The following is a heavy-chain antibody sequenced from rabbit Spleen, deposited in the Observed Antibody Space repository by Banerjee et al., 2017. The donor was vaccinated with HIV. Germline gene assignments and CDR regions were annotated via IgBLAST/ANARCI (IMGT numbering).Heavy chain of an antibody. CDR2: IDSGSSGFT. CDR1: GVSFSLSSY. D-gene: IGHD8-1*01. CDR3: ARDAGTSFSTYGMDL. Sequence: QSLEESGGDLVKPGASLTLTCTASGVSFSLSSYMCWVRQAPGKGLEWIACIDSGSSGFTYFATWAIGRFTISKPSSTTVTLQMTRLTAADTATYFCARDAGTSFSTYGMDLWGPGTLVTVS. V-gene: IGHV1S40*01. J-gene: IGHJ6*01.